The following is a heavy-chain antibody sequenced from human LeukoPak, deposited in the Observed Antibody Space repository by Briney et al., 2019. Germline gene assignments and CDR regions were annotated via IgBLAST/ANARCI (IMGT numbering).Heavy chain of an antibody. V-gene: IGHV4-59*02. Sequence: SEPLSLTCFVSGASVSSDYWTWIRQSPEKGLEWLGYIYHSGSSNYNPSLKSRVTMSGDTSKNHFSLQLTTVNAADTAVYFCAREGYGGNSVFDYWGRGTLVTVSS. J-gene: IGHJ4*02. CDR2: IYHSGSS. D-gene: IGHD4-23*01. CDR3: AREGYGGNSVFDY. CDR1: GASVSSDY.